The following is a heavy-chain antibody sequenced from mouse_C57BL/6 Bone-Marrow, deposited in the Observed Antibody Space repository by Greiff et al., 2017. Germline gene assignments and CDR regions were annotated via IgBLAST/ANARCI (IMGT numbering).Heavy chain of an antibody. V-gene: IGHV5-6*02. CDR1: GYTFSSYG. D-gene: IGHD2-1*01. CDR2: ISSGGSYT. J-gene: IGHJ3*01. Sequence: EVKVEESGGDLVKPGGSLKLSCAASGYTFSSYGMSWVSQTPDKRLEWVATISSGGSYTNYPDSVKGRFTITRDNAKNTLYLQMSRLKSEDTALFYCATLYGNYPSWFAYWGQGTLVTVSA. CDR3: ATLYGNYPSWFAY.